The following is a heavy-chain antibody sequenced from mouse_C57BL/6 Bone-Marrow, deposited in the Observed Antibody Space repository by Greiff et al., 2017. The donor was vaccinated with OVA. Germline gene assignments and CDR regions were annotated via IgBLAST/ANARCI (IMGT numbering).Heavy chain of an antibody. Sequence: EVQLQQSGAELVRPGASVKLSCTASGIHFKDDYMPWVKQRPEQGLEWIGWIDPENGDTAYAPKFQGKATITVDTSSNTAYLQLSSLTSEDTAVDYCDGDYYWGRGTTLTVSS. D-gene: IGHD2-13*01. CDR1: GIHFKDDY. CDR3: DGDYY. J-gene: IGHJ2*01. CDR2: IDPENGDT. V-gene: IGHV14-4*01.